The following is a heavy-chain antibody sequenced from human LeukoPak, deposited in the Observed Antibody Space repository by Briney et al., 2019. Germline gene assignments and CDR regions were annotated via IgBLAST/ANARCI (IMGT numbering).Heavy chain of an antibody. CDR1: GFTFSSYS. Sequence: KPGGSLRLSCAASGFTFSSYSMNWVRQAPGKGLEWVSSISSSSSYIYYADSVKGRFTISRDNAKNSLYLQMNSLRAEDTAVYYCARDPPRDYGDPEGNDAFDIWGQGTMVTVSS. D-gene: IGHD4-17*01. J-gene: IGHJ3*02. CDR2: ISSSSSYI. CDR3: ARDPPRDYGDPEGNDAFDI. V-gene: IGHV3-21*01.